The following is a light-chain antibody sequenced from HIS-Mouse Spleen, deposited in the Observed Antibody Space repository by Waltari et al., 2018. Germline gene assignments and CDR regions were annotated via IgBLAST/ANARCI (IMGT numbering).Light chain of an antibody. V-gene: IGLV2-8*01. J-gene: IGLJ1*01. CDR3: SSYAGSNNLGV. CDR2: EVS. CDR1: SSDVGGYNY. Sequence: QSALTQPPSASGSPGQSVPISCTGTSSDVGGYNYVSWYQQHPGKAPKRMIYEVSKRPSGVPDRFSGSKSGNTASLTVSGLQAEDEADYYCSSYAGSNNLGVFGTGTKVTVL.